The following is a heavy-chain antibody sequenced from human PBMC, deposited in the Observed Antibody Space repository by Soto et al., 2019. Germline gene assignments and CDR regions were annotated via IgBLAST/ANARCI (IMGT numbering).Heavy chain of an antibody. Sequence: SQTLSLPCAISGDRVSSNSAAWNWIRQSPSRGLEWLGRTYYRSKWYNDYAVSVKSLITINPDTSKNQFSRQLNSVTPEDTAVYYCARDFNGGSYGLDYGGQGTLVTVSS. D-gene: IGHD5-18*01. J-gene: IGHJ4*02. CDR2: TYYRSKWYN. CDR1: GDRVSSNSAA. V-gene: IGHV6-1*01. CDR3: ARDFNGGSYGLDY.